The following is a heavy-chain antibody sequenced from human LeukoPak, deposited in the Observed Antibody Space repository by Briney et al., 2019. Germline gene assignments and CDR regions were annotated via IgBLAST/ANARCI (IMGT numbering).Heavy chain of an antibody. CDR2: ISSSSSYI. CDR1: GFTFSSYS. D-gene: IGHD3-10*01. J-gene: IGHJ3*02. V-gene: IGHV3-21*01. CDR3: ARDNGGFGENAFDI. Sequence: GGSLRLSCAASGFTFSSYSMNWVRQAPGKGLEWVSSISSSSSYIYYAGSVKGRFTISRDNAKNSLFLQMNSLRAEDTAVYYCARDNGGFGENAFDIWGQGTMVTVSS.